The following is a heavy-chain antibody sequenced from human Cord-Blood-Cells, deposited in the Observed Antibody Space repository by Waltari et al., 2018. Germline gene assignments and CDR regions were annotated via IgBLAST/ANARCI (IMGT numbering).Heavy chain of an antibody. J-gene: IGHJ5*02. CDR1: GFTFSSYW. Sequence: EVQLVESGGGLVQPGGSLRLSCAASGFTFSSYWMHWVRQAPGKGLVWVSLINRDGRSTSYADSVKGRFTISRDNAKNTLYLQMNSLRAEDTAVYYCARDLLPGNWNYGWFDPWGQGTLVTVSS. D-gene: IGHD1-7*01. CDR3: ARDLLPGNWNYGWFDP. V-gene: IGHV3-74*01. CDR2: INRDGRST.